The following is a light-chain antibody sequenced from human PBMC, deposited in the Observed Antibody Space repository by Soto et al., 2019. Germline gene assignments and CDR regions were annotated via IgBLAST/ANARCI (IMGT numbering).Light chain of an antibody. J-gene: IGKJ2*01. CDR3: HQRSNWPNT. V-gene: IGKV3-11*01. CDR2: DAS. Sequence: EIVMTQSPATLSVSPGERATLSCRASQDISNCLAWYQQRPGQAPRRLIYDASNRATGIPARFSGSGSGTDFTLTIISLQHEDFAVYYCHQRSNWPNTFGQGTKVEIK. CDR1: QDISNC.